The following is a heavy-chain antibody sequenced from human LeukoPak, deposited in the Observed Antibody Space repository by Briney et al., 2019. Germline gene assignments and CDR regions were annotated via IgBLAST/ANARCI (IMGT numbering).Heavy chain of an antibody. V-gene: IGHV4-61*01. J-gene: IGHJ6*03. CDR3: ARTTEGGYTYDYFYYYYMDV. CDR1: NGSISSRSYY. D-gene: IGHD5-18*01. Sequence: SETPSLTCTVSNGSISSRSYYWNWIRQPPGKGLEWIGYIYYSGSTNYNPSLKSRVTISVDTSKNQFSLKLSSVTAADTAVYYCARTTEGGYTYDYFYYYYMDVWGKGTTVTISS. CDR2: IYYSGST.